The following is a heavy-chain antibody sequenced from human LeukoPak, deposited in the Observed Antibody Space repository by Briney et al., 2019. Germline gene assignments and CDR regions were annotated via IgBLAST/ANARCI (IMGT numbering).Heavy chain of an antibody. V-gene: IGHV1-2*02. Sequence: GASVKVSCKASGYIFTGYYMHWVRQAPGQGLEWMGWINPNSGGTNYAQKFQGRVTMTRDTSSSTAYMELSSLRSADTAVYYCASEYKYDSSGANAFDIWGQGTMVTVSS. J-gene: IGHJ3*02. D-gene: IGHD3-22*01. CDR2: INPNSGGT. CDR3: ASEYKYDSSGANAFDI. CDR1: GYIFTGYY.